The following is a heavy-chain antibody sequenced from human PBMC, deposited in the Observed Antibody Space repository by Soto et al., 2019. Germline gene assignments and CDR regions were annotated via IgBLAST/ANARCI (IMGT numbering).Heavy chain of an antibody. V-gene: IGHV3-23*01. Sequence: PGGSLRLSCAASGFTFSSYAMSWVRQAPGKGLEWVSAISGSGGSTYYADSVKGRFTISRDNSKNTLYLQMNSLRAEDTAVYYCAKTDRASYYDFWSGYSHFDYWGQGTMVTVYS. J-gene: IGHJ4*02. CDR3: AKTDRASYYDFWSGYSHFDY. D-gene: IGHD3-3*01. CDR2: ISGSGGST. CDR1: GFTFSSYA.